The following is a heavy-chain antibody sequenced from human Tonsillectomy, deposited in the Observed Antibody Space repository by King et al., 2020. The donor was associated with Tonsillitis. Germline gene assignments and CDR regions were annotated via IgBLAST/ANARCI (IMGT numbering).Heavy chain of an antibody. J-gene: IGHJ6*02. CDR2: INSDGSST. CDR3: ARGNYGMDV. Sequence: GQLVQSGGGLVQPGGSLRLSCAASGFTFSNFWMHWVLQDPGKGLVWGSTINSDGSSTKHADSVKGRLPISRDNAKNTLYLQMNSLRDEDTAVYYCARGNYGMDVWGQGTTVSVSS. V-gene: IGHV3-74*01. CDR1: GFTFSNFW.